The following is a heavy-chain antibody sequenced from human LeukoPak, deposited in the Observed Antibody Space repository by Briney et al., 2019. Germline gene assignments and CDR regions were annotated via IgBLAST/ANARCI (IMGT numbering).Heavy chain of an antibody. CDR1: GGSISSGGYY. J-gene: IGHJ3*02. CDR3: ARVNMDSSGYYHDAFDI. CDR2: IYHSGST. Sequence: PSETLSLTCTVSGGSISSGGYYWSWIRQPPGKGLEWIVYIYHSGSTYYNPSLKSRVTISVDRSKNQFSLKLSSVTAADTAVYYCARVNMDSSGYYHDAFDIWGQGTMVTVSS. V-gene: IGHV4-30-2*01. D-gene: IGHD3-22*01.